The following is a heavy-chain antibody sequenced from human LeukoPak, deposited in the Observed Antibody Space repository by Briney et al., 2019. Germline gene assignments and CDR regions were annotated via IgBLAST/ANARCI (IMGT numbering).Heavy chain of an antibody. D-gene: IGHD3-3*01. CDR2: IKYDGSEE. J-gene: IGHJ4*02. V-gene: IGHV3-7*01. CDR1: GLTFSGQW. CDR3: ARVLRSSRIPILR. Sequence: GGSLRLSCAASGLTFSGQWINWVRQAPGQGLEWVANIKYDGSEEYYADSVKGRFTISRDNAKNSLYLQLNSLRAEDTAVYYCARVLRSSRIPILRWGPGTLVTVSS.